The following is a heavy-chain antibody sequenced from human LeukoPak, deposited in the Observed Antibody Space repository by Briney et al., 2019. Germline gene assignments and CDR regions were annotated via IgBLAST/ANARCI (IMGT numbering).Heavy chain of an antibody. CDR2: IIPIFGTA. CDR3: ARDPDYYDSSGG. D-gene: IGHD3-22*01. J-gene: IGHJ4*02. Sequence: ASVKVSCKASGGTFSSYAISWVRQAPGQGLEWMGGIIPIFGTANYAQKFQGRVTITADESTSTAYMELSSLRSEDTAVYYCARDPDYYDSSGGWGQGTLVTVSS. V-gene: IGHV1-69*13. CDR1: GGTFSSYA.